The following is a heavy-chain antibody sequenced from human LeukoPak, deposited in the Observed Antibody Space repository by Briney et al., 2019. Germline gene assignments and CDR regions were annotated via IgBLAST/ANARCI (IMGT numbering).Heavy chain of an antibody. CDR1: GFTFSSYA. J-gene: IGHJ4*02. D-gene: IGHD5-12*01. CDR3: AKDHEDIVATTIGSYFDY. CDR2: ISGSGGST. Sequence: PGGSLRLSCAASGFTFSSYAMSWVRQAPGKGLEWVSAISGSGGSTYYADSVKGRFTISRDNSKNTLYLQMNSLRAEDTAVYYCAKDHEDIVATTIGSYFDYWGQGTLVTVSS. V-gene: IGHV3-23*01.